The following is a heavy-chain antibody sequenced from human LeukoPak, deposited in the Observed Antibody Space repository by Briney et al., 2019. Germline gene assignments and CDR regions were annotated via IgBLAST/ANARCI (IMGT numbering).Heavy chain of an antibody. D-gene: IGHD1-26*01. J-gene: IGHJ4*02. CDR2: INHSGST. CDR3: ARGGSGSYPYPYYFDY. V-gene: IGHV4-34*01. Sequence: SETLSLTCAVYGGSFSGYYWRWIRQPPGKGLEWIGEINHSGSTNYNPSLKSRVTITVDTSKNQFSLKLSSVTAADTAVYYCARGGSGSYPYPYYFDYWGQGTLVTVSS. CDR1: GGSFSGYY.